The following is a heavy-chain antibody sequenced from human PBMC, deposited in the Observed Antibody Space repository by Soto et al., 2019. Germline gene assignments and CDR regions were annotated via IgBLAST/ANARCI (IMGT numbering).Heavy chain of an antibody. CDR2: IYSSGST. CDR1: GGTVSSDTHY. J-gene: IGHJ6*02. V-gene: IGHV4-61*01. Sequence: SETLSLTCTVCGGTVSSDTHYWSWIRQPPGKRLEWLGFIYSSGSTNYNPSIKSRVIMSVDTSKNQFSLKLRSVIVADTAVYHCARLDRSCSGTTCYTRADVGGQGTTVTV. D-gene: IGHD2-2*02. CDR3: ARLDRSCSGTTCYTRADV.